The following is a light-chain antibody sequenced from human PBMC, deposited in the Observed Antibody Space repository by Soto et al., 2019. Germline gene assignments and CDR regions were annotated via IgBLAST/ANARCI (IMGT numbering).Light chain of an antibody. CDR1: SSDVGTYEY. CDR2: DVS. Sequence: QSALTQPASVSGSPGQSITLSCTGTSSDVGTYEYVSWYQHHPGKAPKLMIYDVSNRPSGVSDRFSGSKSGNTASLTISGLQAEDEGDYYCSSYASNGDVLVCGGTKVTVL. CDR3: SSYASNGDVL. J-gene: IGLJ2*01. V-gene: IGLV2-14*03.